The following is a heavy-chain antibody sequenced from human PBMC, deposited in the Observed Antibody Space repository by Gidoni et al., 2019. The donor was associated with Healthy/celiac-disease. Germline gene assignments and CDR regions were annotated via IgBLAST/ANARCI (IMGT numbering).Heavy chain of an antibody. J-gene: IGHJ6*02. Sequence: EVQLVESGGGLVQPGGSLRLSCAASGFTVSSNYMSWVRQAPGKGLEWVSVIYSGGSTYYADSVKGRFTISRDNSKNTLYLQMNSLRAEDTAVYYCARDEGYSYGLNYYYGMDVWGQGTTVTVSS. CDR2: IYSGGST. CDR1: GFTVSSNY. CDR3: ARDEGYSYGLNYYYGMDV. V-gene: IGHV3-66*02. D-gene: IGHD5-18*01.